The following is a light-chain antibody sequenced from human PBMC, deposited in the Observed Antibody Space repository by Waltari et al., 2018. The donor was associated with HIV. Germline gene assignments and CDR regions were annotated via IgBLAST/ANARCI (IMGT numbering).Light chain of an antibody. Sequence: EIVLTQSPDTLSLSPGESATLSCRASQSLPSRSLAWYQHTPGRAPRLLIYGASARANGVSDRFTGGGSGTDFTLTIHGLEPEDVAMYYCQQYEKSPKTFGQGTAVDLK. CDR1: QSLPSRS. CDR2: GAS. V-gene: IGKV3-20*01. J-gene: IGKJ1*01. CDR3: QQYEKSPKT.